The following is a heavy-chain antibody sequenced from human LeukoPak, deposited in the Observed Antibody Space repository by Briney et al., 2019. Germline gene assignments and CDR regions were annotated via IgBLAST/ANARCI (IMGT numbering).Heavy chain of an antibody. Sequence: ASETLSLTCTVSGGSISSYYWSWIRQPPGKGLEWIGYIYYSGSTNYNPSLKSRVTISVDTSKNQFSLKLSSVTAADTAVYYCATYYYGSGSYSPYWGQGTLVTVSS. CDR3: ATYYYGSGSYSPY. CDR2: IYYSGST. CDR1: GGSISSYY. D-gene: IGHD3-10*01. V-gene: IGHV4-59*01. J-gene: IGHJ4*02.